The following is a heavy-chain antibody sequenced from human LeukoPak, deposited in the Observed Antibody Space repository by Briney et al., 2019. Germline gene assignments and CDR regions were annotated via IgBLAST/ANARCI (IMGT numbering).Heavy chain of an antibody. V-gene: IGHV3-23*01. CDR1: GFTFNKYA. CDR2: ISDSGGST. CDR3: GKRPYYYCRDV. Sequence: GGSLRLSCAASGFTFNKYAMSWVRQAPGKGLEWVSVISDSGGSTYYADSVKGRFTISRDNSKNTLYLQMNSLRAEDTALYYLGKRPYYYCRDVGEKEPTVTVS. J-gene: IGHJ6*03.